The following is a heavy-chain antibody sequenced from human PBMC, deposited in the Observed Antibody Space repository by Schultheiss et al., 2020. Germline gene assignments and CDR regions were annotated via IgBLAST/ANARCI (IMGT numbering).Heavy chain of an antibody. CDR3: ARINDILTGYS. V-gene: IGHV1-8*02. D-gene: IGHD3-9*01. Sequence: ASVKVSCKASGYSFRDSDINWVRQATGQGLEWMGWMDPNTSDTGFAQEFQGRVTLTTVTSTATAYMEVSSLTSEDTAVYYCARINDILTGYSWGQGTLVTVAS. CDR2: MDPNTSDT. CDR1: GYSFRDSD. J-gene: IGHJ5*02.